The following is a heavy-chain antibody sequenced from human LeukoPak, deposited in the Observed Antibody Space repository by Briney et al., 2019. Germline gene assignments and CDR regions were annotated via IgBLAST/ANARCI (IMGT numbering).Heavy chain of an antibody. CDR1: GYTFTSYA. Sequence: ASVKVSCKASGYTFTSYAMNWVRQAPGQGLERMGWINTNTGNPTYAQGFTGRFVFSLDTSVSTAYLQISSLKAEDTAVYYCARDQALGPASPFDPWGQGTLVTVSS. CDR2: INTNTGNP. D-gene: IGHD2-2*01. J-gene: IGHJ5*02. CDR3: ARDQALGPASPFDP. V-gene: IGHV7-4-1*02.